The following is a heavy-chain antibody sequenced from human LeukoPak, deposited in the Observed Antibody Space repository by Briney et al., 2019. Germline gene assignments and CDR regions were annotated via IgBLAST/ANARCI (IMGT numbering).Heavy chain of an antibody. Sequence: ASVKVSCKASGYTFTGYYMHWVRQAPGQGLEWMGWINPNSGDTNYAQKFQGGVTMTRDTSISTAYMELSSLRSDDTAVYYCAPQVAGKYNWFDPWGQGTLVTVSS. CDR1: GYTFTGYY. CDR2: INPNSGDT. CDR3: APQVAGKYNWFDP. D-gene: IGHD6-19*01. J-gene: IGHJ5*02. V-gene: IGHV1-2*02.